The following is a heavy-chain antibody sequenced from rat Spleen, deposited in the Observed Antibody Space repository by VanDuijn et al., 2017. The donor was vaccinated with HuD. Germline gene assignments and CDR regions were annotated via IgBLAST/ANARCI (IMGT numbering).Heavy chain of an antibody. CDR1: GFTFSNYG. V-gene: IGHV5-27*01. J-gene: IGHJ4*01. D-gene: IGHD1-12*02. CDR3: TKGVITTEDVMDA. Sequence: EVQLVESGGGLVQPGRSLKLSCAASGFTFSNYGMAWVRQAPTKGLEWVASITNSGGSTYYRDSVKGRFTISRDNAKSTLYLQMDSLRSEDTATYYCTKGVITTEDVMDAWGQGASVTVSS. CDR2: ITNSGGST.